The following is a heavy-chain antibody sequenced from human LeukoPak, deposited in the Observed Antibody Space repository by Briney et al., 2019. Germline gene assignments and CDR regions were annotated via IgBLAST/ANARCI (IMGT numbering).Heavy chain of an antibody. V-gene: IGHV4-38-2*02. J-gene: IGHJ4*02. CDR2: IYHGGST. Sequence: RSSETLSLTCTVSGYSISTGYYWGWIRQSPGKGLEWIGSIYHGGSTYYNPSLKSRVTISVDTSKNQFSLKLSSVTAADTAVYYCARVWDSTGFDYWGQGTLVTASS. CDR1: GYSISTGYY. CDR3: ARVWDSTGFDY. D-gene: IGHD3-22*01.